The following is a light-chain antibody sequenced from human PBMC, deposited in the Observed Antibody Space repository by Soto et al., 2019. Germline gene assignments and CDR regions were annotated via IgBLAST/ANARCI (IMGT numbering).Light chain of an antibody. Sequence: QSALTQPTSVSGSPGQSITISCTGTSSDVGSYNLVSWYQQHPGKAPKLMIYEDTKRPSGVSYRFSGSKSGNTASLTISGLQAEDEADYYCCSYAGSNTFVFGSGTKLTV. CDR2: EDT. CDR1: SSDVGSYNL. CDR3: CSYAGSNTFV. V-gene: IGLV2-23*01. J-gene: IGLJ1*01.